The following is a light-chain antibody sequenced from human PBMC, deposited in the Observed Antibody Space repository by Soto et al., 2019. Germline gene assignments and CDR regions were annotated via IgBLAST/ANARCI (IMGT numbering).Light chain of an antibody. CDR1: SSDIGSYDL. CDR2: EVN. V-gene: IGLV2-23*02. J-gene: IGLJ2*01. CDR3: CSYTSSNTLV. Sequence: QSVLTQPASVSGSPGQSITISCTGASSDIGSYDLVSWYQQNPGKTPRLIIYEVNKRPWGVSNRFSGSKSGNTASLTISGLQAEDEADYYCCSYTSSNTLVFGGVTKVTVL.